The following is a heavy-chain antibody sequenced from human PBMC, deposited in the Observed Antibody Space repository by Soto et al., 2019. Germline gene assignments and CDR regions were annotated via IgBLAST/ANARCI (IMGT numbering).Heavy chain of an antibody. V-gene: IGHV1-2*02. Sequence: QVQLVQSGTEVQRPGDSVKVSCKASGYTFTGYYVHWVRQAPGQGLEWMGWINPNSGDTYLAQRFQGRVTMNRDRSIGTAYMELRGLTSDDTAEYYCAKGGAIVAAGTRVYLYNAMDVWGQGTTVTVSS. J-gene: IGHJ6*02. D-gene: IGHD1-26*01. CDR2: INPNSGDT. CDR1: GYTFTGYY. CDR3: AKGGAIVAAGTRVYLYNAMDV.